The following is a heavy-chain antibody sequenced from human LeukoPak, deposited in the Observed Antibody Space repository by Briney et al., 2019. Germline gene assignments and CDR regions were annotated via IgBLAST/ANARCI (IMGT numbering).Heavy chain of an antibody. D-gene: IGHD2-2*01. CDR2: INPSGGST. CDR3: ATDYLYCSSTSCYPYYYMDV. CDR1: GYTFTSYY. V-gene: IGHV1-46*01. Sequence: ASVKVSCKASGYTFTSYYMHWVRQAPGQGLEWMGIINPSGGSTSYAQKFQGRVTMTRDTSTSTVYMELSSLRSEDTAVYYCATDYLYCSSTSCYPYYYMDVWGKGTTVTVSS. J-gene: IGHJ6*03.